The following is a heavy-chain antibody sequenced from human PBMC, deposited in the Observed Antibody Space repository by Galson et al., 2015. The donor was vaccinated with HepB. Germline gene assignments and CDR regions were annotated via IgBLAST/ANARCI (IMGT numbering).Heavy chain of an antibody. CDR2: ISSRGDTI. CDR1: GFTFSNAW. V-gene: IGHV3-11*01. Sequence: SLRLSCAASGFTFSNAWMRWVRQAPRKGLEWLSYISSRGDTIYYADSVKGRFTISRDNAKNSLCLQMNSLRAEDTAVYYCARHGDYYGGTYDYWGQGTLVTVSS. D-gene: IGHD4-23*01. CDR3: ARHGDYYGGTYDY. J-gene: IGHJ4*02.